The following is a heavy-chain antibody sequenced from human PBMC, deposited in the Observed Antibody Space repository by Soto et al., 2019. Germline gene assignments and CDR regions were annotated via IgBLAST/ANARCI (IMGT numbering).Heavy chain of an antibody. CDR3: TTGQAGVVVPAAMPDLYYYYYGMDV. Sequence: GGSLRLSCAASGFTFSNAWMNWVRQAPGKGLEWVGRIKSKTDGGTTDYAAPVKGRFTISRDDSKNTLYLQMNSLKTEDTAVYYCTTGQAGVVVPAAMPDLYYYYYGMDVWGQGTTVTVSS. J-gene: IGHJ6*02. CDR1: GFTFSNAW. CDR2: IKSKTDGGTT. V-gene: IGHV3-15*07. D-gene: IGHD2-2*01.